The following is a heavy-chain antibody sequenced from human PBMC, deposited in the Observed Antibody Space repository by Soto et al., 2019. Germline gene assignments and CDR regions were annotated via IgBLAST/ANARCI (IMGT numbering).Heavy chain of an antibody. D-gene: IGHD1-7*01. CDR3: ARTPSGTTLYYYYVMDV. CDR1: GGSISSYY. J-gene: IGHJ6*02. CDR2: IYYSGST. Sequence: PSETLSLTCTVSGGSISSYYWSWIRQPPGKGLEWIGYIYYSGSTNYNPSLKSRVTISVDTSKNQFSLKLSSVTAADTAVYYCARTPSGTTLYYYYVMDVWGQGTTVIVSS. V-gene: IGHV4-59*01.